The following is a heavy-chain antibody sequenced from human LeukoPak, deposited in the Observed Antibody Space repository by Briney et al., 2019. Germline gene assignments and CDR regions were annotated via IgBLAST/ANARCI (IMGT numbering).Heavy chain of an antibody. D-gene: IGHD2-15*01. CDR2: ICYSGST. CDR3: ARQGSWFDP. V-gene: IGHV4-39*01. Sequence: SETLSLTCTVSGGSISSSSYYWGWIRQPPGKGLEWIGSICYSGSTYYNPSLKSRVTISVDTSKNQFSLKLSSVTAADTAVYYCARQGSWFDPWGQGTLVTVSS. J-gene: IGHJ5*02. CDR1: GGSISSSSYY.